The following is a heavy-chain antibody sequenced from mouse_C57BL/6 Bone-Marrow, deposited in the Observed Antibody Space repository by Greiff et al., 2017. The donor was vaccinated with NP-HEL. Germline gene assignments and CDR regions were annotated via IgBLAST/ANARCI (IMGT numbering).Heavy chain of an antibody. V-gene: IGHV5-12*01. CDR3: ARQYYYAMDY. Sequence: EVQLVESGGGLVQPGGSLKLSCAASGFTFSDYYMYWVRQTPEKRLEWVPYISNGGGSTYYPDTVKGRFTISRDNAKNTLYLQMSRLKSEDTAMYYCARQYYYAMDYWGQGTSVTVSS. CDR2: ISNGGGST. CDR1: GFTFSDYY. J-gene: IGHJ4*01.